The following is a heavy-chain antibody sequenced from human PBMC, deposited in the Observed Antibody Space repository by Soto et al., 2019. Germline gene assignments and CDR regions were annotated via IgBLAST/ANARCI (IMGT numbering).Heavy chain of an antibody. CDR3: ARDLGSTNYYFDY. CDR2: IWYDGSKT. Sequence: EGSLRLSCAASGFTFSSYGFHWVRQAPGKGLEWVAVIWYDGSKTYYVESVRGRFTISRDNSKNTLYLQMNSLRAEDTAVYCCARDLGSTNYYFDYWGLGTLVTVSS. D-gene: IGHD5-12*01. V-gene: IGHV3-33*01. CDR1: GFTFSSYG. J-gene: IGHJ4*02.